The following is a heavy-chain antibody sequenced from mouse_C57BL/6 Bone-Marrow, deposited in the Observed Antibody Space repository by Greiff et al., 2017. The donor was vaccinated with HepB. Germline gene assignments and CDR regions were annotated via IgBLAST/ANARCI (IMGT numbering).Heavy chain of an antibody. J-gene: IGHJ1*03. V-gene: IGHV5-4*01. Sequence: EVQRVESGGGLVKPGGSLKLSCAASGFTFSSYAMSWVRQTPEKRLGWVATISDGGSYTYYPDNVKGRFTISRDNAKNNVYLQMSHLKSEDTAMYYCARLLFWYFDVWGTGTTVTVSS. CDR1: GFTFSSYA. CDR3: ARLLFWYFDV. CDR2: ISDGGSYT.